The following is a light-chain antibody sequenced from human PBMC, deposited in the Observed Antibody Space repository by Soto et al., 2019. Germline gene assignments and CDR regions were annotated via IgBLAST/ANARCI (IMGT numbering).Light chain of an antibody. CDR3: QQRMNWPLT. CDR2: DAS. CDR1: QTVTNH. J-gene: IGKJ4*01. Sequence: EIVLTQSPATLSLSPGGRATLSCRAGQTVTNHLAWYQQKAGQPPRLLIFDASTRASGIPPRFSGSGSGTDFTLTISRVDPDDFAVYYCQQRMNWPLTFGGGTKVDIK. V-gene: IGKV3-11*01.